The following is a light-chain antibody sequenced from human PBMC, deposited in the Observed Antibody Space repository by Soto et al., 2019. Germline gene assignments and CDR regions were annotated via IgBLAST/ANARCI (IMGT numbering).Light chain of an antibody. CDR3: CSYAGSYDL. J-gene: IGLJ2*01. V-gene: IGLV2-11*01. Sequence: QSALTQPRSVSGSPGQSVTISCPGTSSDVGGYNYVSWYQQHPGKDPKLMIYDVSKRPSGVPDRFSGSKSVNTASLTISWLQAEDEADYYCCSYAGSYDLFGGGTKLTVL. CDR2: DVS. CDR1: SSDVGGYNY.